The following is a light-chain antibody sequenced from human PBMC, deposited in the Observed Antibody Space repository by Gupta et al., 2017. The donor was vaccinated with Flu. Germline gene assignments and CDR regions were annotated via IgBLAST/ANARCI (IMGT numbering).Light chain of an antibody. Sequence: SYELRQPSSVSVSPGQTASITCSGHKLGEKYACWYQQKPGQSPLLVIYEDHKRPSGIPERFSGSNSGNTATLTISGAQALDEADYYCQAWDSSPVVFGGGTKLTVL. V-gene: IGLV3-1*01. CDR3: QAWDSSPVV. CDR2: EDH. J-gene: IGLJ2*01. CDR1: KLGEKY.